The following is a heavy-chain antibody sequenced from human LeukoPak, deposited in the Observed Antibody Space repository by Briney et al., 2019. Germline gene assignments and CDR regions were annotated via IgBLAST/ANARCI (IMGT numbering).Heavy chain of an antibody. CDR3: ARERLRFLEWPEADY. V-gene: IGHV3-21*01. J-gene: IGHJ4*02. Sequence: GGSLRLSCAASGFTFSSYSMNWVRQAPGKGLEWVSSIGSSSSYIYYADSVKGRFTISRDNAKNSLYLQMNSLRAEDTAVYYCARERLRFLEWPEADYWGQGTLVTVSS. CDR2: IGSSSSYI. CDR1: GFTFSSYS. D-gene: IGHD3-3*01.